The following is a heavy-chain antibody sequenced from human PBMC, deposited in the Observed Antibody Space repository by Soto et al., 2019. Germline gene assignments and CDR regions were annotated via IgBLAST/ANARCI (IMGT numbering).Heavy chain of an antibody. D-gene: IGHD1-7*01. J-gene: IGHJ6*02. CDR2: INHSGST. CDR1: GLSFSCYY. CDR3: ASNWNYVSGYYYYVMDV. Sequence: SETLSLTCAFYGLSFSCYYWSWIRQPPGKGLEWIGEINHSGSTNYNPSLKSRVTISVDTSKNQFSLKLSSVTAADTAVYYCASNWNYVSGYYYYVMDVWVQGTTVTVFS. V-gene: IGHV4-34*01.